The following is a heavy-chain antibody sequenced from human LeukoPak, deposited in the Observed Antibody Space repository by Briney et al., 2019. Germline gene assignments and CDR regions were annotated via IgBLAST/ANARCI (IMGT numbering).Heavy chain of an antibody. D-gene: IGHD4-17*01. CDR1: GGSISSSSYY. J-gene: IGHJ4*02. V-gene: IGHV4-39*07. Sequence: SETLSLTCTVSGGSISSSSYYWGWIRQPPGKGLEWIGSIYYSGSTYYNPSLKSRVTISVDTSKNQFSLKLSSVTAADTAVYYCAVHRTTVTTTFDYWGQGTLVTVSS. CDR2: IYYSGST. CDR3: AVHRTTVTTTFDY.